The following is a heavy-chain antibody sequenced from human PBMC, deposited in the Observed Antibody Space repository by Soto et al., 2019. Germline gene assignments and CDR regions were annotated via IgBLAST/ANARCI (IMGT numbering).Heavy chain of an antibody. J-gene: IGHJ4*02. D-gene: IGHD6-19*01. Sequence: GGSLRLSCVASGFMFDDYAMHWVRQAPGKGLEWVSGISWNSGSIDYADSVKGRFTISRDNSKSTLYLQMNSLRGEDTAVYYCAKGRGSGWAWYFDNWGQGTLVTVSS. V-gene: IGHV3-9*01. CDR2: ISWNSGSI. CDR3: AKGRGSGWAWYFDN. CDR1: GFMFDDYA.